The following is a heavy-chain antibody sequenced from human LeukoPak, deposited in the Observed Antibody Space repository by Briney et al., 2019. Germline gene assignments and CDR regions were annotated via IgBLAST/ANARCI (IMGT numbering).Heavy chain of an antibody. V-gene: IGHV1-2*02. J-gene: IGHJ4*02. D-gene: IGHD1-14*01. CDR3: ARDGLTGQRPFDY. Sequence: ASVKVSCKASGYSFTDYYIYWVRQAPGQGLEWMGWINPNSGGTNYEQKFQGRVTMTTDTSTSTAYMELRSLRSDDTAVYYCARDGLTGQRPFDYWGQGTLVTVSS. CDR1: GYSFTDYY. CDR2: INPNSGGT.